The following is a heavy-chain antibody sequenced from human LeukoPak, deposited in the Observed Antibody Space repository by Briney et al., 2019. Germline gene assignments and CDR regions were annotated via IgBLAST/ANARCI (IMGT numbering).Heavy chain of an antibody. CDR1: GYTFTNYD. CDR3: ARETYNYDSSGYHYYYYGMDV. Sequence: ASVKVSCKASGYTFTNYDINWVRRATGQGLEWMGWMNHDSGKTAYAQNFQGRVTMTRNTSISTAYMELRSLRSEDTAVYYCARETYNYDSSGYHYYYYGMDVWGQGTTVTVSS. CDR2: MNHDSGKT. J-gene: IGHJ6*02. D-gene: IGHD3-22*01. V-gene: IGHV1-8*01.